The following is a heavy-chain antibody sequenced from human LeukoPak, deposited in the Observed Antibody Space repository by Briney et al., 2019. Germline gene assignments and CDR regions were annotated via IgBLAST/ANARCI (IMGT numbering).Heavy chain of an antibody. CDR1: GGSISSYY. CDR2: IYTSGST. Sequence: PSETLSLTCTVSGGSISSYYWSWIRQPAGKGLEWIGRIYTSGSTNYNPSLKSRVTMSVDTSKNQFSLKLSSVTAADTAVYYCARDIVVVPAAIVGWFDPWGQGTLVTVSS. D-gene: IGHD2-2*02. J-gene: IGHJ5*02. V-gene: IGHV4-4*07. CDR3: ARDIVVVPAAIVGWFDP.